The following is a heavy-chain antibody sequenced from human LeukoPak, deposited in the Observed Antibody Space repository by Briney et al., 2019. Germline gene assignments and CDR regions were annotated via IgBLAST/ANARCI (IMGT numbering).Heavy chain of an antibody. CDR2: INHSGST. CDR1: GGSFSGYY. D-gene: IGHD1-26*01. J-gene: IGHJ6*02. Sequence: PSETLSLTCAVYGGSFSGYYWSWIRQPPGKGLEWIGEINHSGSTNYNPSLKSRVTISVDTSKNQFSLKLSSVTAADTAVYYCAQGAPYGMDVWGQGTTVTVSS. V-gene: IGHV4-34*01. CDR3: AQGAPYGMDV.